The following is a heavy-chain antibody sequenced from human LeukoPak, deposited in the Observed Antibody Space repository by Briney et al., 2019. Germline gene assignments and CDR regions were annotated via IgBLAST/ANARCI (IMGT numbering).Heavy chain of an antibody. D-gene: IGHD3-22*01. Sequence: PGGSLRLSCAASGFTCRSYWMHWVRQAPGKGLVWVSHMSGDGSTTTYADSVKGRFTISRDNAKKTLYLQMNSLRAEDTAVYYCARGWDYDSSGYYPPYWGQGTLVTVSS. J-gene: IGHJ4*02. V-gene: IGHV3-74*01. CDR3: ARGWDYDSSGYYPPY. CDR1: GFTCRSYW. CDR2: MSGDGSTT.